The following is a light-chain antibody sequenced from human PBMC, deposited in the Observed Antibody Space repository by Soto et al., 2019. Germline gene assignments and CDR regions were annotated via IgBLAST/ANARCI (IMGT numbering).Light chain of an antibody. J-gene: IGLJ2*01. CDR2: EDN. V-gene: IGLV6-57*04. Sequence: NFMLTQPHSVSDSPGKTVTISCTRSSGSIASNYVQWYQRRPGSTPTTVIYEDNQRPSGVPDRFSGSIDSSSNSASLTISGLKTEDEADYYCQSYDSSNVVFGGGTKLTVL. CDR1: SGSIASNY. CDR3: QSYDSSNVV.